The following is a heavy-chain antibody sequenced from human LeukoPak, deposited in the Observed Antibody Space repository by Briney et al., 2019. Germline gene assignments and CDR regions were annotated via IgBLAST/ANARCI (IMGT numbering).Heavy chain of an antibody. Sequence: SETLSLTCTVSGGSISSYYWSWIRQPAGKGLEWIGRIYTSGSTNYNPSLKSRVTMSVDTSKNQFSLKLSSVTAADTAVYYCARDSYYYDSSGYRLLDWGQGTLVTVSS. CDR1: GGSISSYY. CDR2: IYTSGST. V-gene: IGHV4-4*07. J-gene: IGHJ4*02. D-gene: IGHD3-22*01. CDR3: ARDSYYYDSSGYRLLD.